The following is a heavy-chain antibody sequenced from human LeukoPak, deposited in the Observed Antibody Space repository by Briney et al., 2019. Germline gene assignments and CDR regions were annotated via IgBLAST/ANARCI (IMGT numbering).Heavy chain of an antibody. CDR2: ISGSGIAI. J-gene: IGHJ4*02. V-gene: IGHV3-23*01. D-gene: IGHD3-9*01. CDR1: GFTFSINA. Sequence: QSGGSLRLSCAASGFTFSINAMSWVRQAPGKGLEWLSTISGSGIAIYYAASVKGRFTISRDNSKNILFLQMNSLRAEDTAVYYCARYLPMVGTESPLFDYWGQGTLVTVSS. CDR3: ARYLPMVGTESPLFDY.